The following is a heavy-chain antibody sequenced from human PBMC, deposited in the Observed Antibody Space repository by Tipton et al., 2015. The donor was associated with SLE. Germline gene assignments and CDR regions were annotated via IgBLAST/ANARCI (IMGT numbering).Heavy chain of an antibody. D-gene: IGHD1-1*01. CDR1: GDSISSGVYY. V-gene: IGHV4-31*03. Sequence: TLSLTCTVSGDSISSGVYYWSWLRQHPGKGLEWFGYIHYSGSTYYNPSLKGRVTISVDTSKNQFSLKLNSVTAADSAVYYCARGASPPATAGTVWFDPWGQGALVTVSS. CDR2: IHYSGST. J-gene: IGHJ5*02. CDR3: ARGASPPATAGTVWFDP.